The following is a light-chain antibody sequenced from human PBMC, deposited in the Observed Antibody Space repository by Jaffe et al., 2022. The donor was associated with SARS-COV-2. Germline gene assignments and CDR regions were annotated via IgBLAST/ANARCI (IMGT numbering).Light chain of an antibody. CDR2: SSD. Sequence: QSVLTQPPSASGTPGQRVTISCSGSSSNIGSNTVNWYQQLPGTAPKLLIYSSDLRPSGVPDRFSGSRSGTSASLAISRLQSDDEADYYCAAWDGSLNGPVFGGGTKLTVL. V-gene: IGLV1-44*01. CDR3: AAWDGSLNGPV. J-gene: IGLJ3*02. CDR1: SSNIGSNT.